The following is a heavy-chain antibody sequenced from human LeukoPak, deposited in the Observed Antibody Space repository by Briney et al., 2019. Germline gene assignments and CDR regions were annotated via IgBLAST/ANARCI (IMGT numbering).Heavy chain of an antibody. V-gene: IGHV4-38-2*02. CDR2: IYHSGST. J-gene: IGHJ5*02. D-gene: IGHD6-19*01. Sequence: SETLSLTCTVSGYSISSGYYWGWIRQPPGKGLEWIGSIYHSGSTYSSPSLKSRVTISVDTSRNQFSLELTSVTAADTAVYYCARSTSGWFWFDPWGQGTLVTVSS. CDR1: GYSISSGYY. CDR3: ARSTSGWFWFDP.